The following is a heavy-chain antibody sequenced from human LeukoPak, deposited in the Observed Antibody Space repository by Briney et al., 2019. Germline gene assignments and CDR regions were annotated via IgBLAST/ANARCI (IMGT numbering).Heavy chain of an antibody. V-gene: IGHV3-73*01. CDR2: IRSKANSYAT. D-gene: IGHD1-14*01. CDR3: ATTGMGAENWFDP. J-gene: IGHJ5*02. CDR1: GFTFSGSA. Sequence: GGSLRLSCAASGFTFSGSAMHWVRQASGKGLEWVGRIRSKANSYATTYAASVKGRFTISRDDSKNTLYLQMNSLRAEDTAVYYCATTGMGAENWFDPWGQGTLVTVSS.